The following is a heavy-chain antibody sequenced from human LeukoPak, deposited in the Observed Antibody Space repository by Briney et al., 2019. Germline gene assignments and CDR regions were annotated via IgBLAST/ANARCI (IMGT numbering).Heavy chain of an antibody. Sequence: GGSLRLSCAASGFTFSNAWMNWVRQAPGKGLEWVANIKQDGSEKYYVDSVKGRFTISRDNSKNTLYLQMKSLRAEDTAVYYCAKAGHGSYYYDSSGYYVEYYFDYWGQGTLVTVSS. J-gene: IGHJ4*02. D-gene: IGHD3-22*01. V-gene: IGHV3-7*03. CDR3: AKAGHGSYYYDSSGYYVEYYFDY. CDR2: IKQDGSEK. CDR1: GFTFSNAW.